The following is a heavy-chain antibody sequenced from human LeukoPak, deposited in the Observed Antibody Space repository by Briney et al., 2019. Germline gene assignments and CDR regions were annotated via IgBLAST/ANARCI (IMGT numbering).Heavy chain of an antibody. CDR3: ARTIVELGKSDYFDY. J-gene: IGHJ4*02. V-gene: IGHV3-66*01. Sequence: GGSLRLSCAASGFTVSSNYMSWVRQAPGKCLEWVSVIYSGGSTYYADSVKGRFTISRDNSKNTLYLQMNNLRAEDTAVYYCARTIVELGKSDYFDYWGQGTLVTVSS. D-gene: IGHD2/OR15-2a*01. CDR1: GFTVSSNY. CDR2: IYSGGST.